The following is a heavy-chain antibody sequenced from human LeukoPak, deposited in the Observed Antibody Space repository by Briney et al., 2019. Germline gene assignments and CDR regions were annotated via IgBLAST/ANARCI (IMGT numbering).Heavy chain of an antibody. CDR3: ARPHQVVVVSYFDY. V-gene: IGHV3-23*01. J-gene: IGHJ4*02. Sequence: GSLRLSCAASGFTFSSYAMSWVRQAPGKGLEWVSAISGSGGSTYYADSVKGRFTISRDNSKNTLYLQMNSLRAEDTAVYYCARPHQVVVVSYFDYWGQGTLVTVSS. D-gene: IGHD2-15*01. CDR1: GFTFSSYA. CDR2: ISGSGGST.